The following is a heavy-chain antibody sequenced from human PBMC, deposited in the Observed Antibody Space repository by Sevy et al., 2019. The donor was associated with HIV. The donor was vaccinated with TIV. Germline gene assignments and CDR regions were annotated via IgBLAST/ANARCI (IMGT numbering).Heavy chain of an antibody. J-gene: IGHJ4*02. D-gene: IGHD3-22*01. CDR1: GVTFSSYA. CDR2: ISGSGGST. CDR3: AKDHYYDSSGYYSH. V-gene: IGHV3-23*01. Sequence: GGCLRLSCAASGVTFSSYAMSWVRQAPGKGLEWVSAISGSGGSTYYADSVKGRFTISRDNSKNTRYLQMNSLRAEDTAVYYCAKDHYYDSSGYYSHWGQGILVTVSS.